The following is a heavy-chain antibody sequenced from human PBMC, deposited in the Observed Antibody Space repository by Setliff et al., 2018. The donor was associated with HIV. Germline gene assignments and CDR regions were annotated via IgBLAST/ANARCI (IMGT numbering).Heavy chain of an antibody. V-gene: IGHV4-31*03. CDR1: GGSISSGGYY. D-gene: IGHD4-17*01. CDR3: ARDRSRHYGAGGRLDV. Sequence: SETLSLTCTVSGGSISSGGYYWSWIRQHPGKGLEWIGYIYYSGSTYYNPSLKSRVTITVDTSKNQFSLKLSSVTAADTAVYYCARDRSRHYGAGGRLDVWGKGTTVTVSS. CDR2: IYYSGST. J-gene: IGHJ6*04.